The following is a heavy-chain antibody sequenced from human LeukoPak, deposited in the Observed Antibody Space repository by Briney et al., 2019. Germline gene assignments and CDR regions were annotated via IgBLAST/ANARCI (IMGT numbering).Heavy chain of an antibody. V-gene: IGHV3-9*01. J-gene: IGHJ4*02. CDR3: AKELRIGSGCYDY. Sequence: GGSLRLSCAASGFTFDDYAMHWVRQAPGKGLEWVSGISWNSGSIGYADSVKGRFTISRDNAKNSLYLQMNSLRAEDTALYYCAKELRIGSGCYDYWGQGTLVTVSS. D-gene: IGHD6-19*01. CDR2: ISWNSGSI. CDR1: GFTFDDYA.